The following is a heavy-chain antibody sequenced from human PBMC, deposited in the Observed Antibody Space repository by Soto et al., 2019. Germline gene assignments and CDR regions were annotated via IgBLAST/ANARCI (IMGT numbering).Heavy chain of an antibody. V-gene: IGHV3-7*03. CDR1: GFTFSSYW. CDR3: ARGDYFDRRFDY. Sequence: PGGSLRLSCAASGFTFSSYWMSWVRQAPGKGLERVATIKQDESEKYYVDSVKGRFTVSRDNAKSSLYLQMNSVRVEDTAVYYCARGDYFDRRFDYWGQGALVTVSS. D-gene: IGHD3-22*01. J-gene: IGHJ4*02. CDR2: IKQDESEK.